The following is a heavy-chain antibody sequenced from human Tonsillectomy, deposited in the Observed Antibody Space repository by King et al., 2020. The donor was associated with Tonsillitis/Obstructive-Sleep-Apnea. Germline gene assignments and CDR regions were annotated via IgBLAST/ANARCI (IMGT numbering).Heavy chain of an antibody. D-gene: IGHD6-6*01. CDR2: INSDGSST. J-gene: IGHJ4*02. Sequence: VQLVESGGGLVQPGGSLRLSCAASGFTFSSYWMHWVRQVPGKGLVWVSRINSDGSSTSYAVPVKGRFTISRDNAKNTLYLQMNSLRAEDTAVYYCARDRGYISSSVNWGQGTLVTVSS. CDR3: ARDRGYISSSVN. CDR1: GFTFSSYW. V-gene: IGHV3-74*01.